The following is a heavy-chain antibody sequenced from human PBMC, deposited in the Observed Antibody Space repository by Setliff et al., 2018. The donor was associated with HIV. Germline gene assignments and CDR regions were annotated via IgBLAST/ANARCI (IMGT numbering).Heavy chain of an antibody. CDR1: GYIFISYG. D-gene: IGHD3-22*01. CDR2: ISAYNGNT. Sequence: ASVKVSCKASGYIFISYGFSWVRQAPGQGLEWMGWISAYNGNTNYAQKLQGRVTMTTDTSTSTAYMELRNLRSEETAVFYCARDGGDGSGYYYADYWGQGTLVTVSS. CDR3: ARDGGDGSGYYYADY. J-gene: IGHJ4*02. V-gene: IGHV1-18*01.